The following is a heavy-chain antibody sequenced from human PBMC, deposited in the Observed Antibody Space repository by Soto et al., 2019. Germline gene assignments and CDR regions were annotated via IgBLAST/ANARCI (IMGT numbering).Heavy chain of an antibody. CDR2: IKQDGSEK. D-gene: IGHD3-3*01. J-gene: IGHJ3*02. V-gene: IGHV3-7*01. Sequence: GGSLRLSCAASGFTFSSYWMSWVRQAQGKGLEWVANIKQDGSEKYYVDSVKGRFTISRDNAKNSLYLQMNSLRAEDTAVYYCARDRYYGTHDAFDIWGQGTMVTVSS. CDR3: ARDRYYGTHDAFDI. CDR1: GFTFSSYW.